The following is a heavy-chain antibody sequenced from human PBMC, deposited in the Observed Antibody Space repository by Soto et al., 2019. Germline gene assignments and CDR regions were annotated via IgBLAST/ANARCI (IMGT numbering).Heavy chain of an antibody. CDR3: TTDPSITIFGVAHDY. CDR2: IKSKTDGGTT. J-gene: IGHJ4*02. Sequence: PGGSLRLSCAASGFTFSNAWMSWVRQAPGKGLEWVGRIKSKTDGGTTDYAVPVKGRFTISRDDSKNTLYLQMNSLKTEDTAVYYCTTDPSITIFGVAHDYWGQGTLVTVSS. V-gene: IGHV3-15*01. D-gene: IGHD3-3*01. CDR1: GFTFSNAW.